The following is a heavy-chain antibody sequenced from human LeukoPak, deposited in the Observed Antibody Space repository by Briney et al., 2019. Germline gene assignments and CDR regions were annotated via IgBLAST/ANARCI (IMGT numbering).Heavy chain of an antibody. D-gene: IGHD2-15*01. CDR3: ARDCTAGGSCYGEKFDY. V-gene: IGHV4-59*12. J-gene: IGHJ4*02. CDR2: IHHSGST. CDR1: GGSISSYY. Sequence: SETLSLTCTVSGGSISSYYWSCIRQPPGKGLEWIGYIHHSGSTNYNPSLKSRVTISVDTSKNQFSLKLSSVTAADTAVYYCARDCTAGGSCYGEKFDYWGQGTLVTVSS.